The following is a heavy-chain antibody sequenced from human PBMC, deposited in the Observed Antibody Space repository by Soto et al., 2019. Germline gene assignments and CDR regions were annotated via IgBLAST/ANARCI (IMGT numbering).Heavy chain of an antibody. V-gene: IGHV3-15*07. CDR2: IKSKTDGGTT. CDR3: TTQKVATIPYLCTVSAF. D-gene: IGHD5-12*01. Sequence: GSLRLSCAASGFTFSNAGGNWVRQAPGKGLEWVGRIKSKTDGGTTDYAAPVKGRFTISRDDSKNTLYLQMNSLKTEDTAVYYFTTQKVATIPYLCTVSAFWGKGSTVPGTS. J-gene: IGHJ6*04. CDR1: GFTFSNAG.